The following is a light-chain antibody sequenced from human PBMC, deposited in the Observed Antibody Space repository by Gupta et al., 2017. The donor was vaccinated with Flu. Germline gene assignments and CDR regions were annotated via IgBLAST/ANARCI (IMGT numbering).Light chain of an antibody. Sequence: VTISCTGSTSIIGAGFDVHWYRQLPGTVPNLLMFADNIRPSVVPDRFSVSKSGTSGSLAITGLQAEDEADYYCQSYDSSLSTFVFGTGTKVTVL. CDR1: TSIIGAGFD. CDR3: QSYDSSLSTFV. V-gene: IGLV1-40*01. CDR2: ADN. J-gene: IGLJ1*01.